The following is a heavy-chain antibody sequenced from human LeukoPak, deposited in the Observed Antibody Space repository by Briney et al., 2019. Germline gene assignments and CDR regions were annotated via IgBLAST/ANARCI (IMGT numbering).Heavy chain of an antibody. CDR3: GRTGYYDTYAFDI. D-gene: IGHD3-22*01. Sequence: GGSLRLSCAASGFTFSSYGMHWVRQAPGKGLEWVAVIWYDGGNKYYADSVKGRFTISRDNSKNTLYLQMNSLRAEDTAVYYCGRTGYYDTYAFDIWGQGTMVTVSS. J-gene: IGHJ3*02. CDR2: IWYDGGNK. CDR1: GFTFSSYG. V-gene: IGHV3-33*01.